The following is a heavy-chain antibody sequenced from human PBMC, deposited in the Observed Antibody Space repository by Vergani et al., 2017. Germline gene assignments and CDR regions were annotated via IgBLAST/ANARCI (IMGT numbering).Heavy chain of an antibody. Sequence: QVQLVQSGAEVKKPGASVKVSCKASGYTFTGYYMHWVRQAPGQGLEWMGWINPNRCGTNYAQKFQGRVTMTRDTSISTAYMALSRLRSDDTAVYYCARVGYYYDSSGYFSDWGQGTLVTVSS. CDR3: ARVGYYYDSSGYFSD. CDR2: INPNRCGT. J-gene: IGHJ4*02. V-gene: IGHV1-2*02. CDR1: GYTFTGYY. D-gene: IGHD3-22*01.